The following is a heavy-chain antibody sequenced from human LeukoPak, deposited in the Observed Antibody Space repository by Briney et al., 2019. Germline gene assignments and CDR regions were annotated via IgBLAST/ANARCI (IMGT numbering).Heavy chain of an antibody. CDR1: GGTFSSYA. V-gene: IGHV1-69*13. CDR3: ARAPVLSIFGVVIRYYYYYMDV. CDR2: IIPIFGTA. J-gene: IGHJ6*03. Sequence: SVKVSCKASGGTFSSYAISWVRQAPGQGLEWMGGIIPIFGTANYAQKFQGRVTITADESTSTAYMELSSLRSEDTAVYYCARAPVLSIFGVVIRYYYYYMDVWGKGTTATVSS. D-gene: IGHD3-3*01.